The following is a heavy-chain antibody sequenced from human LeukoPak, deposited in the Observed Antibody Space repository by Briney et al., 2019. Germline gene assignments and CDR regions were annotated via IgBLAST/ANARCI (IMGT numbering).Heavy chain of an antibody. CDR2: IKPDGTTK. CDR3: ARSIPYGTTWYGRSDY. Sequence: GGSLRLSCAASGFSFNSFAMSWVRQAPGKGLEWVANIKPDGTTKFYVDSVKGRFTISRDNALNSLYLQMNSLRAEDTAIYYCARSIPYGTTWYGRSDYWGQGTLVTVSS. D-gene: IGHD6-13*01. V-gene: IGHV3-7*03. CDR1: GFSFNSFA. J-gene: IGHJ4*02.